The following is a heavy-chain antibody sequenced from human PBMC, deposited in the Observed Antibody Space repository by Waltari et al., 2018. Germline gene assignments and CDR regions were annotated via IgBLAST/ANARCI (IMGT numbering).Heavy chain of an antibody. Sequence: QVQLQESGPGLLKPSETLSLTCTVSGGSISSYSWSWIRQPPGKQLEWIGFISYSGSTNYYSGSTNYNPSLRSRVTISVDTSKNQFSLKLRSVTAADTAVYYCARDVPGNVGRFDPWGQGTLVTISS. J-gene: IGHJ5*02. CDR2: ISYSGSTNYYSGST. CDR3: ARDVPGNVGRFDP. D-gene: IGHD1-26*01. CDR1: GGSISSYS. V-gene: IGHV4-59*01.